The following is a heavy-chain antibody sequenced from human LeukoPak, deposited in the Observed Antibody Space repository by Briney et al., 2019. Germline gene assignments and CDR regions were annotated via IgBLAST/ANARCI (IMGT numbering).Heavy chain of an antibody. CDR1: GFIFSSYS. CDR2: ISTSSSYI. D-gene: IGHD3-10*01. Sequence: GGSLRLSCAASGFIFSSYSMSWVRQAPGKGLEWVSSISTSSSYIYYADSVKGRFTISRDNAKNSLYLQMNSLRAEDTAVYYCARDSRGSFDYWGQGTLVTVSS. J-gene: IGHJ4*02. CDR3: ARDSRGSFDY. V-gene: IGHV3-21*01.